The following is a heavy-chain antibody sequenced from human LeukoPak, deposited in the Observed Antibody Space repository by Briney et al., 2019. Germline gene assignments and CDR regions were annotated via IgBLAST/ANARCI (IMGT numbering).Heavy chain of an antibody. CDR1: GFCFNDFA. CDR2: DCISSSSI. Sequence: GGSLRLSCVVSGFCFNDFAFNWVRQAPGKGLEWLSYDCISSSSIYYADSVKGRFTISRDNDRNSVYLQMNSLRVEDTGFYYCAREISRRNQLLAGAFGLWGLGTRVTVSS. V-gene: IGHV3-48*04. J-gene: IGHJ3*01. D-gene: IGHD2-2*01. CDR3: AREISRRNQLLAGAFGL.